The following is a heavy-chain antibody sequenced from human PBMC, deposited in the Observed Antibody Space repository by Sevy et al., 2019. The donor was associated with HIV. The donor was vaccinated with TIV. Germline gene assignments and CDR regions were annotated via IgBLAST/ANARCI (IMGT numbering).Heavy chain of an antibody. CDR3: AGRSLGSYNWFDP. CDR1: GYNFY. D-gene: IGHD6-6*01. J-gene: IGHJ5*02. Sequence: ASVKVSCKASGYNFYIHWVRQAPGQGLEWMGRVTPNSGATTYAQRFQGRVAMTMDTSISTAYMELSGLKSDDTAIYYCAGRSLGSYNWFDPWGQGTLVTVSS. CDR2: VTPNSGAT. V-gene: IGHV1-2*06.